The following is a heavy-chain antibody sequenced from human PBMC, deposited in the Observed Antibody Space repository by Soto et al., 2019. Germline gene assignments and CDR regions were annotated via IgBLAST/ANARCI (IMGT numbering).Heavy chain of an antibody. V-gene: IGHV1-8*01. CDR2: MNSKSGDT. CDR3: ARGNPFNYAGFDF. J-gene: IGHJ6*02. CDR1: GSTFSYFD. Sequence: XSVKVGCSASGSTFSYFDVDLLRQASGQGPEWMGWMNSKSGDTFFAQRFQGKFNMTWDTSLSTAYMEVGSLTSDDTAIYYCARGNPFNYAGFDFWGQGTTVTVSS. D-gene: IGHD3-16*01.